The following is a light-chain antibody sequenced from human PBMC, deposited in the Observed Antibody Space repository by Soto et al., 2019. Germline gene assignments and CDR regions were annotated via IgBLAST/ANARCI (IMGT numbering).Light chain of an antibody. Sequence: IVVTQSPATLSVSPGERATLSCRASQNIGTNLGWYQHKPGQAPRHLIYAASTRATGVPARFSGSGSGTEFTLTISSLQPEDFAVYYCQEYNRGPPITFGQGTRLEIK. V-gene: IGKV3-15*01. CDR3: QEYNRGPPIT. CDR1: QNIGTN. CDR2: AAS. J-gene: IGKJ5*01.